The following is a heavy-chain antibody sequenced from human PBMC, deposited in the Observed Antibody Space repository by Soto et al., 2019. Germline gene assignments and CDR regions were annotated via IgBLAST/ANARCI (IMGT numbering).Heavy chain of an antibody. CDR2: IYHSWST. CDR3: ARRWMYAPRFDP. CDR1: GGSISSGGYS. D-gene: IGHD2-8*01. Sequence: QLQLQESGSGLVKPSQTLSLTCAVSGGSISSGGYSWSWIRQPPGKGLEWIGYIYHSWSTYYNPSLKSRVTISVDRSKNQFSLKLRSVTAADTAVYYCARRWMYAPRFDPWGPGTLVTVSS. V-gene: IGHV4-30-2*01. J-gene: IGHJ5*02.